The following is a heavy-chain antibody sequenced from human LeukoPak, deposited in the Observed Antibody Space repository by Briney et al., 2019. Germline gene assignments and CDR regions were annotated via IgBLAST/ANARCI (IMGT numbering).Heavy chain of an antibody. Sequence: PGGSLRLSCAASGFTFSSYGMHWVRQAPGKGLEWVAVIWYDGSNKYYADSVKGRFTIPRDNSKNTLYLQMNSLRAEDTAVYYCARDIPTYYYDSSGYLTTDYWGQGTLVTVSS. V-gene: IGHV3-33*01. J-gene: IGHJ4*02. CDR1: GFTFSSYG. CDR3: ARDIPTYYYDSSGYLTTDY. D-gene: IGHD3-22*01. CDR2: IWYDGSNK.